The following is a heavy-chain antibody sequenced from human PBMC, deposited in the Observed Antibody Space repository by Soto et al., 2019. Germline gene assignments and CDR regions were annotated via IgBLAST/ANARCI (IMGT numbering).Heavy chain of an antibody. J-gene: IGHJ4*02. V-gene: IGHV3-20*04. CDR3: ARLYGSGSTRRVRIDY. Sequence: AVGFLRLSCAASGFTFDDYGVSLVRQAPGKGLEWVSGINWNGGSTGYADSVKGRFTISRDNAKNSLYLQMNSLRAEDTALYYCARLYGSGSTRRVRIDYWGQGTLVTAPQ. CDR1: GFTFDDYG. D-gene: IGHD3-10*01. CDR2: INWNGGST.